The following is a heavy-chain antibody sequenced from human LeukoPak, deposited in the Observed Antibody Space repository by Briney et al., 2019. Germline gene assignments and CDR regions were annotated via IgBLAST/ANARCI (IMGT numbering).Heavy chain of an antibody. Sequence: TLSLTCTVSGGSISRSSSYYWGWIRQPPGKGLEWIGYIYYSGSTNYNPSPKSRVTISVDTSKNQFSLKLSSVTAADTAVYYCARDRGALYYWGQGTLVTVSS. CDR3: ARDRGALYY. CDR1: GGSISRSSSYY. CDR2: IYYSGST. V-gene: IGHV4-61*01. J-gene: IGHJ4*02.